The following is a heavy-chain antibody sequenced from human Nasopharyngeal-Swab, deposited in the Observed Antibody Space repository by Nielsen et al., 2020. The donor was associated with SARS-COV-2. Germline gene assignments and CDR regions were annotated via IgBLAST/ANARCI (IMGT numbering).Heavy chain of an antibody. V-gene: IGHV1-69*04. CDR3: ARDWVVVTAPDWFDP. Sequence: SVKVSCKASRDTFSKYGISWVRQAPGQGLEWMGRIIPIFGVTNYAQKFRGRVSITADKSTSTVYMDLSSLRSEDTAVYYCARDWVVVTAPDWFDPWGQGTLVTVSS. D-gene: IGHD2-21*02. CDR1: RDTFSKYG. J-gene: IGHJ5*02. CDR2: IIPIFGVT.